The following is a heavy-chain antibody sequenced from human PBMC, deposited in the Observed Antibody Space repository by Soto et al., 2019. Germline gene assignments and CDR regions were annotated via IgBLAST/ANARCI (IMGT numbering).Heavy chain of an antibody. D-gene: IGHD2-15*01. Sequence: QVQLQESGPGLVKPSETLSLTCTVSGGSISSYYWSWIRQPPGKGLEWIGYIYYSGSTNYNPSLKSRVTISVDTSKNQFSLKLSSVTAADTAVYYCARGSLVMVAATNTPLFDYWGQGTLVTVSS. CDR1: GGSISSYY. J-gene: IGHJ4*02. CDR3: ARGSLVMVAATNTPLFDY. CDR2: IYYSGST. V-gene: IGHV4-59*01.